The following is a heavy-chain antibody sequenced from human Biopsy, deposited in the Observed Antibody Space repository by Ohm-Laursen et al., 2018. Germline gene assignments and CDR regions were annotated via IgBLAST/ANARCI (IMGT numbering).Heavy chain of an antibody. V-gene: IGHV4-61*01. D-gene: IGHD3-10*01. CDR2: FYSSGNT. J-gene: IGHJ3*02. CDR3: ARAPADQYAARNYCSSHAFDM. Sequence: SETLSLTCTVSDASASSGRYYWTWIRQPPRKPLEWIGYFYSSGNTRYNPSLESRLSISMDTSKNEVSLRLTSMTAADTAVYFCARAPADQYAARNYCSSHAFDMWGQGTKVTVSS. CDR1: DASASSGRYY.